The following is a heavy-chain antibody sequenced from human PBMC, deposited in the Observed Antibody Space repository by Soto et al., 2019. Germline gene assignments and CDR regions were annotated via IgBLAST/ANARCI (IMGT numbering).Heavy chain of an antibody. D-gene: IGHD6-6*01. CDR2: INHSGST. Sequence: PSETLSLTCAVYGGSFSGYYWSWIRQPPGKGLEWIGEINHSGSTNYNPSLKSRVTISVDTSKNQFSLKLSSVTAADTAVYYCARGKLSSSSYYYYYMDCWGKGTRVTVS. CDR3: ARGKLSSSSYYYYYMDC. CDR1: GGSFSGYY. V-gene: IGHV4-34*01. J-gene: IGHJ6*03.